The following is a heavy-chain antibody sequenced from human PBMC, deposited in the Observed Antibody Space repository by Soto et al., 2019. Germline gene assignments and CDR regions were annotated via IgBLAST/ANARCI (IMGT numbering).Heavy chain of an antibody. CDR3: ARDLQSIAAAGRLEDY. D-gene: IGHD6-13*01. Sequence: SVKVSCKASGGTFSSYTISWVRQAPGQGLEWMGRIIPILGIANYAQKFQGRVTITADKSTSTAYMELSSLRSEDTAVYYCARDLQSIAAAGRLEDYWGQGTLVTVSS. CDR2: IIPILGIA. CDR1: GGTFSSYT. V-gene: IGHV1-69*04. J-gene: IGHJ4*02.